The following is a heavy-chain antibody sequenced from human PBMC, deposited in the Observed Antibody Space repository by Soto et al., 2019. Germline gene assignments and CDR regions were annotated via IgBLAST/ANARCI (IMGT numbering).Heavy chain of an antibody. CDR2: IKSKINGGTI. CDR3: TADLPDWGASVFAS. CDR1: GFTFNTAW. V-gene: IGHV3-15*07. D-gene: IGHD3-16*01. Sequence: PGGSLRLSCAASGFTFNTAWMNWVRQTPGKGLEWVGRIKSKINGGTIDYAAPVKGRFTISRDDSKNTLYLEMNSLNTEDTAVNYCTADLPDWGASVFASGGQGILVPVSS. J-gene: IGHJ4*02.